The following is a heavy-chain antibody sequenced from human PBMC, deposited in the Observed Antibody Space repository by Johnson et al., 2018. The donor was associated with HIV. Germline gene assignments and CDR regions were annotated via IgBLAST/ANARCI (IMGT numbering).Heavy chain of an antibody. V-gene: IGHV3-30*19. CDR3: ARIRVAVITEVGAFDI. CDR1: RFTFITYA. J-gene: IGHJ3*02. Sequence: QVQLVESGGGVVQPGTSLRLSCAASRFTFITYAMHWVRQTPGKGLEWVAVISYDGSNKYYADSVTGRFTISRDNSKNTLYLQMNSLRTEDTAVYYCARIRVAVITEVGAFDIWGQGTMVTVSS. D-gene: IGHD3-22*01. CDR2: ISYDGSNK.